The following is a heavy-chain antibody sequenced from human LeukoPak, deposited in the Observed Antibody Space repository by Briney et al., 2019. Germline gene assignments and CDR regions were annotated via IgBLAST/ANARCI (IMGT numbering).Heavy chain of an antibody. CDR2: IHYSGST. CDR1: GGSITNYY. V-gene: IGHV4-59*01. D-gene: IGHD1-14*01. Sequence: SETLPLTCTVSGGSITNYYWTWLRQPPGKGLEWIGYIHYSGSTNYNPSLKSRVTISVDTSKNQFSLKLSSVTAADTAVYYCARASITYYYYYYMGVWGKGTTVTVSS. CDR3: ARASITYYYYYYMGV. J-gene: IGHJ6*03.